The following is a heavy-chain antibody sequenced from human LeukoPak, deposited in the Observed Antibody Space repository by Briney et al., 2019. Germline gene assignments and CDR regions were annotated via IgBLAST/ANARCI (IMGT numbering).Heavy chain of an antibody. CDR2: IYPDDSDT. D-gene: IGHD3-22*01. V-gene: IGHV5-51*01. Sequence: GESLKISCKGSGYSFTNYWIGWVRQMPGKGLEWMGIIYPDDSDTRYSPPFQGQVTISADKSISTAYLQWSSLKASDTAMYYCARRSYYDSGGYYYDFWGQGTLVTVSS. CDR1: GYSFTNYW. J-gene: IGHJ4*02. CDR3: ARRSYYDSGGYYYDF.